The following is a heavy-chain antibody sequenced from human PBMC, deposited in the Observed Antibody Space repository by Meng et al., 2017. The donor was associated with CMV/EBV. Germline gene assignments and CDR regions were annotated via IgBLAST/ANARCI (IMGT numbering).Heavy chain of an antibody. J-gene: IGHJ6*02. CDR1: GFLFNTYS. Sequence: GESLKISSAASGFLFNTYSIHWVRQVPGKGLEWVAVISYAGTNKHYADSVKGRFTISRDNSKNTLYLEMKSLRLEDTAVYYCARDDYGMDVWGQGTTVTVSS. CDR2: ISYAGTNK. CDR3: ARDDYGMDV. V-gene: IGHV3-30-3*01.